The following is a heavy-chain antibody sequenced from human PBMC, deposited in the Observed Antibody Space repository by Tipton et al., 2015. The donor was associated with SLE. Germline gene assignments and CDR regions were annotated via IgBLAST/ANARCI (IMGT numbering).Heavy chain of an antibody. J-gene: IGHJ5*02. CDR1: GYTFTGYY. CDR2: INPNSGGT. Sequence: QSGPEEKKPGASVKVSCKASGYTFTGYYMHWVRQAPGQGLEWMGRINPNSGGTNYAQKFQGRVTMTRDTSISTAYMGLSRLGSDYTSVYYSASTVYSNYVLFDPCGHGTLVTVPS. V-gene: IGHV1-2*06. D-gene: IGHD4-11*01. CDR3: ASTVYSNYVLFDP.